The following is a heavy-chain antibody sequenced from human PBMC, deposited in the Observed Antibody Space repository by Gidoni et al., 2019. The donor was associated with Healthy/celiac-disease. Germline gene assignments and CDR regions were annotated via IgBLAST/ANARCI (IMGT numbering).Heavy chain of an antibody. V-gene: IGHV4-39*01. D-gene: IGHD3-22*01. CDR1: GGSISSSSYY. Sequence: QLQLQESGPGLVKPSATLSLTCTVSGGSISSSSYYWGWIRQPPGKGLEWIGSIYYSGSTYYNPSLKSRVTISVDTSKNQFSLKLSSVTAADTAVYYCARPWDYDSSEDDAFDIWGQGTMVTVSS. J-gene: IGHJ3*02. CDR3: ARPWDYDSSEDDAFDI. CDR2: IYYSGST.